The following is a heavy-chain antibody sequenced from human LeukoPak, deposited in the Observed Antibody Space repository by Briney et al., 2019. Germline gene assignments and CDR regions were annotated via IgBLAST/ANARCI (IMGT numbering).Heavy chain of an antibody. CDR2: IYYSGST. CDR1: GGSISSYY. V-gene: IGHV4-39*01. D-gene: IGHD3-22*01. J-gene: IGHJ4*02. Sequence: SETLSLTCTVSGGSISSYYWGWIRQPPGKGLEWIGSIYYSGSTYYNPSLKSRVTISVDTSKNQFSLKLSSVTAADTAVYYCARAQYYYDSSGYNWRYWGQGTLVTVSS. CDR3: ARAQYYYDSSGYNWRY.